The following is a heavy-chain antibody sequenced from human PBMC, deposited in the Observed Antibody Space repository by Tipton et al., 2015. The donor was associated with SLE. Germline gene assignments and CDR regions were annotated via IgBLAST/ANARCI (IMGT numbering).Heavy chain of an antibody. Sequence: QVQLVQSGAEVKKPGASVRVSCKASGYTFTTYGISWVRQAPGQGLEWMGWISTYNGNTNYAQKLQGRVTMTSDTSTSTAYMELRSPRSDDTAIYYCARVRVDTAMGVFDFWGQGTLVTVSS. J-gene: IGHJ4*02. CDR3: ARVRVDTAMGVFDF. CDR2: ISTYNGNT. CDR1: GYTFTTYG. D-gene: IGHD5-18*01. V-gene: IGHV1-18*01.